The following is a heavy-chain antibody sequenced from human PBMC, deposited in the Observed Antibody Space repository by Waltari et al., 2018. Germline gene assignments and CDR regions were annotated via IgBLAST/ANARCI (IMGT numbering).Heavy chain of an antibody. D-gene: IGHD1-26*01. Sequence: EVQLVESGGGLVQPGGSLKLSCAACGFTLVASTLHVVGQASGKGLEWVGRIRNKPNNFATAYAASVKGRFIISRDDSKNTAYLQMNSLKTEDTAVYYCTRVDLVGDPTLGNFYYYGMDVWGQGTTVTVSS. J-gene: IGHJ6*02. CDR1: GFTLVAST. CDR2: IRNKPNNFAT. CDR3: TRVDLVGDPTLGNFYYYGMDV. V-gene: IGHV3-73*01.